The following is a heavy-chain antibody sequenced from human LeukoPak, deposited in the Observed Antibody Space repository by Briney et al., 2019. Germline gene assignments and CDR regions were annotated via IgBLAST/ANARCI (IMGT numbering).Heavy chain of an antibody. CDR3: ARRYCTGTTCYYDY. Sequence: PSETLSLTCAVYGGSFSGYYWSWIRQPPGKGLEWIGEINHRGSTNYNPSLKSRVTISVDTSKNQFSLDLASVTTADTAVYYCARRYCTGTTCYYDYWGQGTLVTVSS. D-gene: IGHD2-2*01. CDR2: INHRGST. CDR1: GGSFSGYY. J-gene: IGHJ4*02. V-gene: IGHV4-34*01.